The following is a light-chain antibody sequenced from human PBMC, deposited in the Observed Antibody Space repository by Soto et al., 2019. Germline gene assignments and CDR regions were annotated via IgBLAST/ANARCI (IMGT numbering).Light chain of an antibody. CDR2: DAS. Sequence: DIQMTQSPPTLSASVGDRVTITCRASQSINNKLAWYQQKPGKAPKVLIYDASSLESGVPSRFSGSGSGTEFTLTISSLQPDDFAAYFYQQYDSYSLTFGGGTKMEIE. J-gene: IGKJ4*01. CDR3: QQYDSYSLT. CDR1: QSINNK. V-gene: IGKV1-5*01.